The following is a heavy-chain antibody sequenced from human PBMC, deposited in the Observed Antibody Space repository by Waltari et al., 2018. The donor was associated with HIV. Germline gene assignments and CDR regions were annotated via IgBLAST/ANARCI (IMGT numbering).Heavy chain of an antibody. V-gene: IGHV4-30-4*08. J-gene: IGHJ4*02. D-gene: IGHD3-22*01. Sequence: QVRLRESGPGLVRPSQTLSLTCTVSGGSIGSGDHYRNWFRQLPGRGLEWIGYVFDRGTTYYNPSLSNRVTISLDTSKNQVSLNLSSVTAADTAVYYCSRGDLGYGYDNYFDYWGQGTLLTVSS. CDR1: GGSIGSGDHY. CDR3: SRGDLGYGYDNYFDY. CDR2: VFDRGTT.